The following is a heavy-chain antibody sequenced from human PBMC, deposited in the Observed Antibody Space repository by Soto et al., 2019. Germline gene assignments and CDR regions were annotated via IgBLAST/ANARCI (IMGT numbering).Heavy chain of an antibody. Sequence: QVQLVQSGAEVKKPGASVKVSCKASGYTFTGYYMHWVRQAPGQGLEWMGWINPNSGGTNYAQKCQGWVTMTRDTSISTAYMELSRLRSDDSAVYYCARSSSGWPFDYWGQGTLVTVSS. V-gene: IGHV1-2*04. J-gene: IGHJ4*02. CDR3: ARSSSGWPFDY. D-gene: IGHD6-19*01. CDR1: GYTFTGYY. CDR2: INPNSGGT.